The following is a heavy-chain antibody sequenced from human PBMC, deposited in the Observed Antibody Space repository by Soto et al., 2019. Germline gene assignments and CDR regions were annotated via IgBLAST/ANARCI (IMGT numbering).Heavy chain of an antibody. CDR1: GYTFTRYD. V-gene: IGHV1-8*01. CDR2: MNPNSGNT. J-gene: IGHJ4*02. CDR3: AREHSSSCSFDY. D-gene: IGHD6-13*01. Sequence: QVQLVQSGAEVKKPGASVKVSCKASGYTFTRYDINWVRQATGQGLEWMGWMNPNSGNTGYAQKFQGRVTMTSNTSISTAYMELSSLRSEDTAVYYCAREHSSSCSFDYWGQGTLVTVSS.